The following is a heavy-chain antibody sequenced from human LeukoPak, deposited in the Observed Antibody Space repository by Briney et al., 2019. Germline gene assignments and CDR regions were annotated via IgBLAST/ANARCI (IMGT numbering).Heavy chain of an antibody. V-gene: IGHV3-23*01. CDR3: AKSDCGGDCYLLDY. D-gene: IGHD2-21*02. CDR1: GFTVTSYA. J-gene: IGHJ4*02. Sequence: GGSLRLSCAASGFTVTSYAMSWVRQTPEKGLEWVSSISSGGVITHHADSVMGRFTISRDISKNTLYLEMNSLRAEDTAVYYCAKSDCGGDCYLLDYWGQGTLVTVSS. CDR2: ISSGGVIT.